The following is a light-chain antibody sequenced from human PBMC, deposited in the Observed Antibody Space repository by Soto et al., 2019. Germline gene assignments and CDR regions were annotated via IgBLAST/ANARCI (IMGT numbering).Light chain of an antibody. CDR2: GAT. J-gene: IGKJ4*01. CDR3: QQRSNWPLT. V-gene: IGKV3D-20*02. Sequence: DIALTQSPGTLSLSPGDRAILSCRASQSVNSGSLAWYQQRPGQAPRLLIYGATIRATGIPDKFSGSGSGTDFPLTISRLEPEDFAVYYCQQRSNWPLTFGGGTKVEIK. CDR1: QSVNSGS.